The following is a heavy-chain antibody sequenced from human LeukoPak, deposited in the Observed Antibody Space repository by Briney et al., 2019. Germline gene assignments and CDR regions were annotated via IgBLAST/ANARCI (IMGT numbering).Heavy chain of an antibody. CDR1: GFTVSSNY. V-gene: IGHV3-53*01. Sequence: PGGSLRLSCAASGFTVSSNYMNWVRQAPGKGLEWVSVIYRDDYIYYADFVKGRFTISRDNSKNTVYLQMNSLKAEDTAAYYCARIPSSSWPGDVFDIWGQGTMVTVSS. CDR3: ARIPSSSWPGDVFDI. J-gene: IGHJ3*02. D-gene: IGHD6-13*01. CDR2: IYRDDYI.